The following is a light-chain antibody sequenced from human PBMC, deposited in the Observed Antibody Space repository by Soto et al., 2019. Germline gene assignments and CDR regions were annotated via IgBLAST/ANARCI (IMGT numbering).Light chain of an antibody. V-gene: IGKV3-20*01. CDR3: QQYGSSLST. CDR2: GAS. Sequence: DIVLTQSPGTLSLSPGERATLSCRASQSVSSSYLAWYQQKPGQAPRLLIYGASSRASGIPDRFSGSGSGTDFTLTISRLEPEDFAVYYCQQYGSSLSTFGQGTKVDI. CDR1: QSVSSSY. J-gene: IGKJ1*01.